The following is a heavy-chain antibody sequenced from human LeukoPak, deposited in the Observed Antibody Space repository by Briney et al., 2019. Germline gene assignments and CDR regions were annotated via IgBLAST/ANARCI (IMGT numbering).Heavy chain of an antibody. CDR1: GFTFSNAW. V-gene: IGHV3-15*01. J-gene: IGHJ4*02. CDR3: TTTFWGGYYPLYYFGY. Sequence: GGSLRLSCAASGFTFSNAWMSWVRQAPGKGLEWVGRIKSKTDGGTTDYAAPVKGRFTISRDDSKNTLYPQMNSLKTEDTAVYYCTTTFWGGYYPLYYFGYWGQGTLVTVSS. D-gene: IGHD3-3*01. CDR2: IKSKTDGGTT.